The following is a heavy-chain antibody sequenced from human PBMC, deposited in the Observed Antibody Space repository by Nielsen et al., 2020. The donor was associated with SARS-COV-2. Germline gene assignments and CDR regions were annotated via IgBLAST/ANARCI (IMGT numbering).Heavy chain of an antibody. CDR1: GFTFSSYG. Sequence: GGSLRLSCAASGFTFSSYGMHWVRQAPGKGLEWVAVIWYDGSNKYYADSVKGRFTISRDNSKNTLYLQMNSLRAEDTAVYYCAKCNYGDYSGAFDIWGQGTTVTVSS. CDR3: AKCNYGDYSGAFDI. J-gene: IGHJ3*02. V-gene: IGHV3-33*06. D-gene: IGHD4-17*01. CDR2: IWYDGSNK.